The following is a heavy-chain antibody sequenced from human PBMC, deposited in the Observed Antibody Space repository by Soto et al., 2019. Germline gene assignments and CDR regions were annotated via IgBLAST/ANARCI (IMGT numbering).Heavy chain of an antibody. Sequence: NPSETLSLTCAVSGGSISSGGYSWSWIRQPPGKGLEWIGYIYHSGSTYYNPSLKSRVTISVDRSKNQFSLKLSSVTAADTAVYYCARGRNYYYYGMDVWGQGTTVTVSS. CDR2: IYHSGST. CDR1: GGSISSGGYS. V-gene: IGHV4-30-2*01. CDR3: ARGRNYYYYGMDV. J-gene: IGHJ6*02.